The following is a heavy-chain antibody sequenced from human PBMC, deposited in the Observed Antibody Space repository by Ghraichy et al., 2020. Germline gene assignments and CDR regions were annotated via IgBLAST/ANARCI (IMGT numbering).Heavy chain of an antibody. Sequence: SETLSLTCAVSGGSITNGDYSWSWIRQPPGKGLEWIGYIYHSGTAYYNPSLKSRITMSVDRSKNQFFLKLSSVTAAATAVYYCARVERVIVALDIWGQGTMVTVSS. J-gene: IGHJ3*02. D-gene: IGHD3-22*01. CDR3: ARVERVIVALDI. CDR1: GGSITNGDYS. CDR2: IYHSGTA. V-gene: IGHV4-30-2*01.